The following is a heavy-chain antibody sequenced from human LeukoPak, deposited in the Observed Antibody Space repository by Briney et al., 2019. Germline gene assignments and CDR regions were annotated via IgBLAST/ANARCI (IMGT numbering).Heavy chain of an antibody. CDR1: AYTFTSYN. CDR3: ARESNWAYSFDY. Sequence: ASVKVSCKASAYTFTSYNINWVRQAPGQGLEWMGWSSTYSADTKYAQKVQGRVTMTTDTSTSTAYMELRSLRSDDTAVYYCARESNWAYSFDYWGQGTLVTVSS. D-gene: IGHD7-27*01. V-gene: IGHV1-18*01. J-gene: IGHJ4*02. CDR2: SSTYSADT.